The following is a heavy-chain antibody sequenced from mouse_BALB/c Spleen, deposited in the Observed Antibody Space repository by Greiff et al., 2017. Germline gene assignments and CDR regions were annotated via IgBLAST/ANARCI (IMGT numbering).Heavy chain of an antibody. CDR2: IDPETGGT. CDR1: GYTFTDYE. D-gene: IGHD3-1*01. CDR3: TRSADFDY. J-gene: IGHJ2*01. Sequence: VKLVESGAELVRPGASVTLSCKASGYTFTDYEMHWVKQTPVHGLEWIGAIDPETGGTAYNQKFKGKATLTADKSSSTAYMELRSLTSEDSAVYYCTRSADFDYWGQGTTLTVSS. V-gene: IGHV1-15*01.